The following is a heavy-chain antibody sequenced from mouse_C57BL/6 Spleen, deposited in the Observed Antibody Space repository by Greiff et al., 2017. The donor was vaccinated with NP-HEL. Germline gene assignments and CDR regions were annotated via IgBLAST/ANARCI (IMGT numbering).Heavy chain of an antibody. CDR2: IYPGDGDT. V-gene: IGHV1-82*01. CDR1: GYAFSSSW. D-gene: IGHD2-1*01. Sequence: QVQLQQSGPELVKPGASVKISCKASGYAFSSSWMNWVKQRPGKGLEWIGRIYPGDGDTNYNGKFKGKATLTADKSSSTAYMQLSSLTSEDSAVYFCARGRNLLWSYAMDYWGQGTSVTVSS. J-gene: IGHJ4*01. CDR3: ARGRNLLWSYAMDY.